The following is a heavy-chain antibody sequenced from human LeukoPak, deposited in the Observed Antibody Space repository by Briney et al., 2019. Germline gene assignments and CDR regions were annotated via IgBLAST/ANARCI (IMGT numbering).Heavy chain of an antibody. CDR2: ISGNGGTT. J-gene: IGHJ4*02. D-gene: IGHD7-27*01. Sequence: GGSLRLSCAASGFTFSTYDMSWVRQAPGKGLEWVSAISGNGGTTYYADSVKGRFTISRDNSKNTLFLQMNTLRAEDTAVYYCAKDRHWGLDYWGQGALVTVSS. CDR3: AKDRHWGLDY. CDR1: GFTFSTYD. V-gene: IGHV3-23*01.